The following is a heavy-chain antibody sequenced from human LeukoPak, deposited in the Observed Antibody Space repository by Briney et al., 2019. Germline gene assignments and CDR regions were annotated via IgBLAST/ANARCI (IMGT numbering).Heavy chain of an antibody. CDR1: GGSFSGYY. Sequence: PSETLSLTCAVYGGSFSGYYWSWIRQPPGKGLEWVGEINHSGSTNYNPSLKSRVTISVDTSKNQCSLKLSSVTAADTAAYYCARAFSSWSNTAIDYWGQGTLVTVSS. CDR3: ARAFSSWSNTAIDY. CDR2: INHSGST. D-gene: IGHD6-13*01. V-gene: IGHV4-34*01. J-gene: IGHJ4*02.